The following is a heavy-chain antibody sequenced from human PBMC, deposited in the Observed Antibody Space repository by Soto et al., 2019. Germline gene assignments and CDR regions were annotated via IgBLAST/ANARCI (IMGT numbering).Heavy chain of an antibody. V-gene: IGHV3-33*01. CDR2: IWYDGSNK. D-gene: IGHD3-16*01. J-gene: IGHJ6*02. CDR1: GFTFSSYG. Sequence: QVQLVESGGGVVQPGRSLRLSCAASGFTFSSYGMHWVRQAPGKGLEWVAVIWYDGSNKYYADSVKGRFTISRDNSKNTLYLQMNSLRAEDTAVYYCARAHGVMITFGGVSPYYYGMDVWGQGTTVTVSS. CDR3: ARAHGVMITFGGVSPYYYGMDV.